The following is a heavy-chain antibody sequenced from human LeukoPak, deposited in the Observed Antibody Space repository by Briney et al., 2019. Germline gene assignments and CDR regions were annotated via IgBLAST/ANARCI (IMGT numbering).Heavy chain of an antibody. D-gene: IGHD3-22*01. CDR3: ARGTYYYDSSAYYSEYFQH. CDR2: INSDGSST. J-gene: IGHJ1*01. Sequence: PGGSLRLSCAASGFTFSSYWMHWVRQAPGKGLVWVSRINSDGSSTSYADSVKGRFTISRGNAKNTLYLQMNSLRAEDTAVYYCARGTYYYDSSAYYSEYFQHWGQGTLVTVSS. V-gene: IGHV3-74*01. CDR1: GFTFSSYW.